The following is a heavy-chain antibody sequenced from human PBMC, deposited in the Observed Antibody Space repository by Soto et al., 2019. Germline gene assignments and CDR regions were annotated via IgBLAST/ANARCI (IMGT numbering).Heavy chain of an antibody. D-gene: IGHD5-12*01. J-gene: IGHJ6*02. CDR2: IKGKTDGGTT. CDR3: TTGSGYDYDYYYYGMDV. V-gene: IGHV3-15*01. CDR1: GFTFSNAW. Sequence: GGSLRLSCAASGFTFSNAWMSWVRQAPGKGLEWVGRIKGKTDGGTTDYAAPVKGRFTISRDDSKNTLYLQMNSLKTEDTAVYYCTTGSGYDYDYYYYGMDVWGQGTTVTVSS.